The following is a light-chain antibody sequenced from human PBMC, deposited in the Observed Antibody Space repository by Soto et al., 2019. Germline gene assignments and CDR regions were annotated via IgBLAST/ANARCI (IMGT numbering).Light chain of an antibody. CDR2: GAS. Sequence: EIVMTQSPATLSVSPGERATLSCRASQSVSSNLAWYQQKPGQAPRLLIYGASTSATAIPARFSGSGSGTEFTLTISSLQSEDFAVYYCQQYNNWPPLYTFGQGTKLEIK. CDR1: QSVSSN. J-gene: IGKJ2*01. V-gene: IGKV3-15*01. CDR3: QQYNNWPPLYT.